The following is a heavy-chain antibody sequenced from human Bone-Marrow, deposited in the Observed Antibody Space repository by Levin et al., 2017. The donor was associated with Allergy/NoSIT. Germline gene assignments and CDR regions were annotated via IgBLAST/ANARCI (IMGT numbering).Heavy chain of an antibody. V-gene: IGHV3-30*04. Sequence: PGGSLRLSCTASGFRFSSHAMHWVRQAPGKGLEWVAVIEYDGSYINYANSVKGRFTISRDNSKNTVYVELNSLRAEDTAVYYCAKAHSGTYYRLFDYWGQGTPVTVSS. CDR1: GFRFSSHA. D-gene: IGHD1-26*01. CDR2: IEYDGSYI. J-gene: IGHJ4*02. CDR3: AKAHSGTYYRLFDY.